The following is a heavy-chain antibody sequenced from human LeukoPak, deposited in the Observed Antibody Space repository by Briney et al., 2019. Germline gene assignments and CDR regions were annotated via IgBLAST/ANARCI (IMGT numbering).Heavy chain of an antibody. Sequence: GGSLRLSCAASGFTFSSYSMNWVRQAPGKGLEWVSYISSSSSTIYYADSVKGRFTISRDNAKNSLYLQMNSLRDEDTAVYYCARVRPKLELTLFDYWGQGTLVTVSS. D-gene: IGHD1-7*01. V-gene: IGHV3-48*02. CDR3: ARVRPKLELTLFDY. CDR2: ISSSSSTI. J-gene: IGHJ4*02. CDR1: GFTFSSYS.